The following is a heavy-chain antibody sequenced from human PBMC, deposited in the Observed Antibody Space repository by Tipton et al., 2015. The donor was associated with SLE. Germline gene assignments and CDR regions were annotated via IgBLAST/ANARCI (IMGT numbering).Heavy chain of an antibody. V-gene: IGHV4-34*03. CDR1: GESLSGHF. CDR2: INHSGSA. D-gene: IGHD6-13*01. J-gene: IGHJ4*02. CDR3: TGVGSGPGTDY. Sequence: TLSLTCTVYGESLSGHFWVWIRQPPGKGLEWVGDINHSGSANNNPSLKSRVTISLDTSKSQISLRLTPVTAADTAVYYCTGVGSGPGTDYWGQGTLVTVSS.